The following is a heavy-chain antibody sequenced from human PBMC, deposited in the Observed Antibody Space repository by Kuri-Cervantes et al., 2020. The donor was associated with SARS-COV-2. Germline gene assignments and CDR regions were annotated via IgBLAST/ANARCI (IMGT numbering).Heavy chain of an antibody. V-gene: IGHV3-11*04. CDR2: ISSSSSTI. CDR3: ASQGDYSPDVNPAHYAFDI. Sequence: GESLKISCTASGFIFSDYYMTWIRQAPGKGLEWVSYISSSSSTIYYADSVKGRFTISRDNSKNTLYLQMNSLIAEDTAVYYCASQGDYSPDVNPAHYAFDIWGQGTMVTVSS. CDR1: GFIFSDYY. J-gene: IGHJ3*02. D-gene: IGHD4-11*01.